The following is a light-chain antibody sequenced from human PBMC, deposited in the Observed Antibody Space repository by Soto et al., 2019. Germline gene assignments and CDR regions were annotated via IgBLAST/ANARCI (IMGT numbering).Light chain of an antibody. J-gene: IGKJ4*01. CDR2: DAS. CDR1: QSVSRY. CDR3: QQRSNWLPLT. Sequence: EIVLTQSPATLSLSPGERATLSCRASQSVSRYLAWYQQKPGQAPRLLIYDASNRATGIPARFSGSGSGTDFTLTNSRLEPEDFAVYYCQQRSNWLPLTFGGGTKVEIK. V-gene: IGKV3-11*01.